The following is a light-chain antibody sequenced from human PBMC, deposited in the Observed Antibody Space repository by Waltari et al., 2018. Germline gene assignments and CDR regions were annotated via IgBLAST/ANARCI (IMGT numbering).Light chain of an antibody. V-gene: IGLV2-8*01. CDR1: SSAVGAYDH. Sequence: QSALTHPPSASGSPGQSVTISCPGTSSAVGAYDHVSWYQHHPPKAPTLLIYEVNRRPSGVPDRFSGSKSGNTAALTVSGLQADDEAHYYCVSHGGANNFWVFGGGTMLTVL. J-gene: IGLJ3*02. CDR2: EVN. CDR3: VSHGGANNFWV.